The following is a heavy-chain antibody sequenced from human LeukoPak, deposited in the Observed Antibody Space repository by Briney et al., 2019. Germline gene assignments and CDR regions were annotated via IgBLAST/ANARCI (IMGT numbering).Heavy chain of an antibody. CDR1: GFTVSSNY. V-gene: IGHV3-53*01. D-gene: IGHD2-8*01. CDR3: STQDGYCTNGVCLDFDY. CDR2: IYSGGST. J-gene: IGHJ4*02. Sequence: GGSLRLSCAASGFTVSSNYMSWVRKAPGKGLEWVSVIYSGGSTYYADSVKGRFTISRDNSKNTLYLQMNSLRAEDTAVYYCSTQDGYCTNGVCLDFDYWGQGPLVTVSS.